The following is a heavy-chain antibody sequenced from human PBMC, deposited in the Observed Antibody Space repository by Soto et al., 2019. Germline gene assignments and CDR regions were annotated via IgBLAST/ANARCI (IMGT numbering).Heavy chain of an antibody. CDR2: INPSGGST. V-gene: IGHV1-46*01. CDR3: ARSRQQLVLAPFDY. J-gene: IGHJ4*02. D-gene: IGHD6-13*01. CDR1: RYTFTSYY. Sequence: ASVQVSCKASRYTFTSYYMHWVRQDPGQGLEWMGIINPSGGSTSYAQKFQGRVTMTRDTSTSTVYMELSSLRSEDTAVYYCARSRQQLVLAPFDYWGQGTLVTSPQ.